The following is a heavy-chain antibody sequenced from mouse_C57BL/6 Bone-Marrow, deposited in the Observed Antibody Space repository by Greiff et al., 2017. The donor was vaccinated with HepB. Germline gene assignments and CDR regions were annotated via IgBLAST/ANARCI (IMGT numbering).Heavy chain of an antibody. CDR2: ISYDGSN. V-gene: IGHV3-6*01. D-gene: IGHD1-1*01. CDR1: GYSITSGYY. Sequence: EVKLVESGPGLVKPSQSLSLTCSVTGYSITSGYYWNWIRQFPGNKLEWMGYISYDGSNNYNPSLKNRISITRDTSKNQFFLKLNSVTTEDTATYYCARTRGYYYGSSPYAMDYWGQGTSVTVSS. J-gene: IGHJ4*01. CDR3: ARTRGYYYGSSPYAMDY.